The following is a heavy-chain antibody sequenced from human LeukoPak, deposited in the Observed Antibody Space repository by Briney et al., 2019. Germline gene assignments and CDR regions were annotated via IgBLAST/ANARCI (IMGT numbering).Heavy chain of an antibody. D-gene: IGHD2-21*01. V-gene: IGHV3-7*04. CDR2: INHNGNVN. CDR3: ARGGDLDV. Sequence: RQAXXXGLEWVASINHNGNVNYYVDSVKGRFTISRDNAKNSLYLQMSNLRAEDTAVYFCARGGDLDVWGQGATVTVSS. J-gene: IGHJ6*02.